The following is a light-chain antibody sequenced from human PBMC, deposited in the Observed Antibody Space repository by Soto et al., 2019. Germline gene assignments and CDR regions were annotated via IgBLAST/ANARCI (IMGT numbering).Light chain of an antibody. V-gene: IGKV3-20*01. CDR3: QQYGSSPIT. CDR1: QSVSSSY. CDR2: GAS. J-gene: IGKJ5*01. Sequence: EIVMTQSPATLSLSPGERATLSCRASQSVSSSYLAWYQQKPGHAPRLLIYGASSRATGIPDRFSGSGSGTDFTLTISRLEPEDFAVYYCQQYGSSPITFAQGTRLEIK.